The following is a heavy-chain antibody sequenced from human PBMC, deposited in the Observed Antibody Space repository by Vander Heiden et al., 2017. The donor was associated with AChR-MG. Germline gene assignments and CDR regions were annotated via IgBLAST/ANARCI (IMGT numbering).Heavy chain of an antibody. CDR1: GFTFSGSA. D-gene: IGHD1-7*01. J-gene: IGHJ6*02. V-gene: IGHV3-73*02. Sequence: EVQLVESGGGLVQPGGSLKLSCSASGFTFSGSARHWGRRASGKGLEWVGRIRSKANSYATAYAASVKGRFTISRDDSKNTAYLQMNSLKTEDTAVYYCTRHLPGWNYVYYYGMDVWGQGTTVTVSS. CDR2: IRSKANSYAT. CDR3: TRHLPGWNYVYYYGMDV.